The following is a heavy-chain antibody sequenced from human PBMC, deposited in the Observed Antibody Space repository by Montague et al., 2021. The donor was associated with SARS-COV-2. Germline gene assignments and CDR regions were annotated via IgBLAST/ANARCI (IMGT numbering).Heavy chain of an antibody. V-gene: IGHV4-59*01. D-gene: IGHD3-22*01. CDR2: IYYNGYT. CDR1: GDSISTYY. J-gene: IGHJ3*02. Sequence: SETLSLTCTVSGDSISTYYWSWIRQPPGKGLEWIGYIYYNGYTXXXPSXXXRVTISVDTSKNQFSLRLSSVTAADTAVYFCAGGGATYYYDTSGYVNAFDTWGQGTMVTVSS. CDR3: AGGGATYYYDTSGYVNAFDT.